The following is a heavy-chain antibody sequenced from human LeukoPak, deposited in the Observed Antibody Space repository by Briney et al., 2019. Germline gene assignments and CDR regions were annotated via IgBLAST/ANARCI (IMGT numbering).Heavy chain of an antibody. Sequence: GESLKISCKGSGYSFTSYWIGWVRQMPRKGLEWMGIIYPGDSDTRYSPSFQGQVTISADKSISTAYLQWSSLKASDTAMYYCARGSTIFGVVFDYWGQGTLVTVSS. CDR3: ARGSTIFGVVFDY. V-gene: IGHV5-51*01. CDR2: IYPGDSDT. J-gene: IGHJ4*02. D-gene: IGHD3-3*01. CDR1: GYSFTSYW.